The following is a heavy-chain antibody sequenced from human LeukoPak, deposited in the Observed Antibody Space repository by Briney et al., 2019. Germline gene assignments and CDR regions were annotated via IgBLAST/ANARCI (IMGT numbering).Heavy chain of an antibody. CDR1: EFTFSYYS. CDR3: ARHIWFGELAAFDY. CDR2: ISSSSYI. J-gene: IGHJ4*02. V-gene: IGHV3-21*01. D-gene: IGHD3-10*01. Sequence: GGSLRLSCAASEFTFSYYSMNWVRQAPGKGLEWVSSISSSSYIYYADSVKGRFTISRDNAKNSLYLQMNSLRAEDTAVYYCARHIWFGELAAFDYWGQGTLVTVSS.